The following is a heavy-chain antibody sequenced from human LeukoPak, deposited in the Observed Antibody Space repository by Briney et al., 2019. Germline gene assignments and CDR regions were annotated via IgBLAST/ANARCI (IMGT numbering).Heavy chain of an antibody. Sequence: SQTLSLTCAISGVTVSSNSAAWNCITQSPSRGLEWLVRTYYRSNCYNDYAVSVNSRITINPDTSQNQFSLQLNSVTPEDTAVYYCARDSNSGQDVWGKGPTDTVSS. V-gene: IGHV6-1*01. D-gene: IGHD5-12*01. J-gene: IGHJ6*04. CDR3: ARDSNSGQDV. CDR2: TYYRSNCYN. CDR1: GVTVSSNSAA.